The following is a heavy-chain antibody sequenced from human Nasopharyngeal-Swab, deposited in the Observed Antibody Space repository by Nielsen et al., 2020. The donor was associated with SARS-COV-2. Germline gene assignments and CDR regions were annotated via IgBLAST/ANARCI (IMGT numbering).Heavy chain of an antibody. CDR3: AREGRDGFDY. CDR1: GFIFSNYW. D-gene: IGHD5-24*01. Sequence: GGSLRLSCAASGFIFSNYWMTWVRQAPGKRLEWVANIKQDGSEMYYVDSVKGRFTISRDNAKNSLYLQMNSLRVEDTAVYNCAREGRDGFDYWGQGTLVTVSS. J-gene: IGHJ4*02. V-gene: IGHV3-7*01. CDR2: IKQDGSEM.